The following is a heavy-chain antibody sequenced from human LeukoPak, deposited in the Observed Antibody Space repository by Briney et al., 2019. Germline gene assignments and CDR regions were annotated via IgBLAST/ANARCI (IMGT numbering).Heavy chain of an antibody. J-gene: IGHJ4*02. Sequence: GGSLRLSCAASGFTFSSYAMHWVRQAPGKGLEWVAVISYDGSNKYYADSMKGRFTISRDNSKNTLYLQMNSLRAEDTAVYYCARDDWDYSSGYSPMDYWGQGTLVTVSS. CDR2: ISYDGSNK. CDR3: ARDDWDYSSGYSPMDY. CDR1: GFTFSSYA. V-gene: IGHV3-30-3*01. D-gene: IGHD3-22*01.